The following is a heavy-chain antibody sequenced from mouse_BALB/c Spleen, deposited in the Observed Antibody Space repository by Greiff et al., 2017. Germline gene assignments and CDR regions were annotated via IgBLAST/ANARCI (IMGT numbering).Heavy chain of an antibody. Sequence: EVKLMESGPELVKPGASVKISCKASGYTFTDYNMHWVKQSHGKSLEWIGYIYPYNGGTGYNQKFKSKATLTVDNSSSTAYMELRSLTSEDSAVYYCARYYRSPSYWGQGTLVTVSA. CDR2: IYPYNGGT. CDR1: GYTFTDYN. J-gene: IGHJ3*01. CDR3: ARYYRSPSY. V-gene: IGHV1S29*02. D-gene: IGHD2-14*01.